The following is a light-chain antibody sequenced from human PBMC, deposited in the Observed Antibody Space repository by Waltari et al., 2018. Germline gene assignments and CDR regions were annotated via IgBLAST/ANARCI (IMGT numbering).Light chain of an antibody. Sequence: SALTQPRSVSGSPGQSVTISCTGTTNDLGSYNYVSWYQQHPGKDPKLIILDVTTRPSGVPYRLSGSKSGNTASLTISGLRAEDEAEYYCCSYAGSYTWVFGGGTKLTVV. J-gene: IGLJ3*02. CDR2: DVT. V-gene: IGLV2-11*01. CDR3: CSYAGSYTWV. CDR1: TNDLGSYNY.